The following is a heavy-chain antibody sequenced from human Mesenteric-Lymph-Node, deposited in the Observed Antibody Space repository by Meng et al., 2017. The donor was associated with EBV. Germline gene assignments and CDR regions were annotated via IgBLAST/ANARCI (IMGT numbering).Heavy chain of an antibody. D-gene: IGHD1-26*01. Sequence: QVQLQESGPGLVKASETPSLTCTVSGGSVNRGSYYWNWIRQAPGKGLEWIGYIYYSGSTNYNPSLKSRVTISVDTSKNQFSLKLSSVTAADTAVYYCALIIVGATHFDYWGQGTLVTASS. V-gene: IGHV4-61*01. CDR1: GGSVNRGSYY. CDR2: IYYSGST. J-gene: IGHJ4*02. CDR3: ALIIVGATHFDY.